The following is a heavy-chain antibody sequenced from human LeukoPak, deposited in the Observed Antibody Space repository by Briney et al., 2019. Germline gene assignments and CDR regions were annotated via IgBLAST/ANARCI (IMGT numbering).Heavy chain of an antibody. V-gene: IGHV4-38-2*01. CDR1: GYSISSGYY. J-gene: IGHJ4*02. Sequence: SETLSLTCAVSGYSISSGYYWGWIRKPPGKGLEWIGSMYHRGSTYYNPSLKSRVTISVDTSKNQFSLKLSSVTAADTAVYYCARPNSSSWYYFDNWGQGTLVTVSS. CDR3: ARPNSSSWYYFDN. CDR2: MYHRGST. D-gene: IGHD6-13*01.